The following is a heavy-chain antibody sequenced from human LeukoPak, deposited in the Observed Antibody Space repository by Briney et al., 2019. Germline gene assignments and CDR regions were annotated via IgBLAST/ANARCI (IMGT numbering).Heavy chain of an antibody. J-gene: IGHJ4*02. CDR3: ARTGYSYGGFDY. CDR1: GFTFSSYS. CDR2: ISSSSSYI. D-gene: IGHD5-18*01. Sequence: GGSLRLACAASGFTFSSYSMNWVRQAPGKGLEWVSSISSSSSYIYYADSVKGRFTISRDNAKNSLYLQMNSLRAEDTAVYYCARTGYSYGGFDYWGQGTLVTVSS. V-gene: IGHV3-21*01.